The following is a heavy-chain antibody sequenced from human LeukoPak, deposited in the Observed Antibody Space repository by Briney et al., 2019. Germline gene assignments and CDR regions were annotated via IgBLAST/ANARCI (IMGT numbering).Heavy chain of an antibody. CDR3: ARDQDGYGRFDY. CDR1: GGSIISGGHY. D-gene: IGHD5-24*01. Sequence: SETLSLTCTVSGGSIISGGHYWSWIRQHPGKGLEWIGYIYYSGTTYYNPSLKSRVTISVDTSVNQFSLRLTSVTAADTAVYYCARDQDGYGRFDYWGQGTLVTVSS. CDR2: IYYSGTT. V-gene: IGHV4-31*03. J-gene: IGHJ4*02.